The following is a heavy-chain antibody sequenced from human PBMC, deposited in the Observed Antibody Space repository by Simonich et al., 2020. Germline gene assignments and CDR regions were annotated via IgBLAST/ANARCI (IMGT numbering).Heavy chain of an antibody. CDR3: ARVGYSNYYYYGMDV. V-gene: IGHV4-38-2*01. Sequence: QVQLQESGPGPVKPSETLSLTCAVSGYSISSGYYWGWIRQPPGKGLEWIGIIYHSGRTYYTPSLKCRVTISVDTSKNQFALKLSSVTAADTAVYYCARVGYSNYYYYGMDVWGQGTTVTVSS. J-gene: IGHJ6*02. CDR1: GYSISSGYY. D-gene: IGHD6-13*01. CDR2: IYHSGRT.